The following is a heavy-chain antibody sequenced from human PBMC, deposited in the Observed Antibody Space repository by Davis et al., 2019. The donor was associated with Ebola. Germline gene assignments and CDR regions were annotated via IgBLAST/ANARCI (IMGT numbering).Heavy chain of an antibody. D-gene: IGHD3/OR15-3a*01. Sequence: GSLRLSCAASGFVFSDFSMNWVRQAPGKGLEWITYITKGSDAIHYADSVKGRFTVSRDNAKNSVFLQMSSLRDEDSAVYYCARDHFFAFDFWSQGVHVSVSS. CDR1: GFVFSDFS. V-gene: IGHV3-48*02. J-gene: IGHJ4*02. CDR3: ARDHFFAFDF. CDR2: ITKGSDAI.